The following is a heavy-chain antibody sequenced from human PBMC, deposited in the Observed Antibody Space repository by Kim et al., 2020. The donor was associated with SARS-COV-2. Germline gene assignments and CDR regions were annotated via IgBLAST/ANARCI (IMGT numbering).Heavy chain of an antibody. CDR2: IWYDGSNK. CDR3: AKDDCSGGSCLTFDY. D-gene: IGHD2-15*01. J-gene: IGHJ4*02. CDR1: GFTFSSYG. Sequence: GGSLRLSCAASGFTFSSYGMHWVRQAPGKGLEWVAVIWYDGSNKYYADSVKGRFTISRDNSKNTLYLQMNSLRAEDTAVYYCAKDDCSGGSCLTFDYWGQGTLVTVSS. V-gene: IGHV3-33*06.